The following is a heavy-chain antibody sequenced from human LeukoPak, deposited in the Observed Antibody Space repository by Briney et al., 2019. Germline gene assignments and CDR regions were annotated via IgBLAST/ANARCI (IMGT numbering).Heavy chain of an antibody. D-gene: IGHD3-16*01. Sequence: GESLKISCKGSGYSFTSYRISWVRQMPGKGLEWMGRIDPSDSYTNYSPSFQGHVTISADKSISTAYLQWSSLKASDTAMYYCATLPPPWGSPSDYWGQGTLVTVSS. CDR2: IDPSDSYT. J-gene: IGHJ4*02. V-gene: IGHV5-10-1*01. CDR3: ATLPPPWGSPSDY. CDR1: GYSFTSYR.